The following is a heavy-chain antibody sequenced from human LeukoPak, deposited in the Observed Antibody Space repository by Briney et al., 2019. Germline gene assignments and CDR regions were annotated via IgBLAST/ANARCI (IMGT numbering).Heavy chain of an antibody. V-gene: IGHV3-48*04. CDR1: GFTFSTYS. D-gene: IGHD2-21*02. Sequence: AGGSLRLSCVASGFTFSTYSMKWVRQAPGKGLEWVSYISSSSSTIYYADSVRGRFTISRDNAKNSLYLQMNSLRAEDTAVYYCARGRGYCGGDCYSYWGQGTLVTVSS. CDR2: ISSSSSTI. J-gene: IGHJ4*02. CDR3: ARGRGYCGGDCYSY.